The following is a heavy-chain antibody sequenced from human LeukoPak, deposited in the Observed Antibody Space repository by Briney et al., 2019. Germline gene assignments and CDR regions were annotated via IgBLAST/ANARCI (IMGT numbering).Heavy chain of an antibody. Sequence: SETLSLTCTVSGGSISSYWSWIRQPSGKGLEWIGRIYGSGTTTYNPSLKSRVSMSIDTSKNQFSLKLMSVTAADTAVYYCARDSGTTGEVKFDPWGQGTLVTVSS. CDR1: GGSISSY. CDR3: ARDSGTTGEVKFDP. D-gene: IGHD3-10*01. CDR2: IYGSGTT. J-gene: IGHJ5*02. V-gene: IGHV4-4*07.